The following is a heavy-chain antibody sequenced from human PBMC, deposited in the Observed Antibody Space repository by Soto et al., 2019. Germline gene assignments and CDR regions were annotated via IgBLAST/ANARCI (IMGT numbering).Heavy chain of an antibody. D-gene: IGHD2-2*01. CDR3: ARVPVDCISTSCNGPWYYGMDV. CDR1: GFTFSSFA. Sequence: QVQLVESGGGVVQPGRSLRLSCAASGFTFSSFAMHWVRQAPGKGLEWVAVISYDGSNKYYADSVKGRFTISRDNSKNTRYLQMNSLRAEDTAVYYCARVPVDCISTSCNGPWYYGMDVWGQGTTVTVSS. V-gene: IGHV3-30-3*01. CDR2: ISYDGSNK. J-gene: IGHJ6*02.